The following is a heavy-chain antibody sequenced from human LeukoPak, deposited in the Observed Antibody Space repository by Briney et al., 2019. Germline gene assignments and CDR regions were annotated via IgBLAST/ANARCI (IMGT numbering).Heavy chain of an antibody. J-gene: IGHJ4*02. V-gene: IGHV4-59*01. D-gene: IGHD4-11*01. CDR3: ARDYSNYIIDY. CDR2: VYYSGST. Sequence: SETLSLTCSVSGGSISTYYWSWIRQPPGKGLEWIGYVYYSGSTNYNPSLKSRVTISVDTSKNQFSLTLSSVTAADTAVYYCARDYSNYIIDYWGQGTLVTVSS. CDR1: GGSISTYY.